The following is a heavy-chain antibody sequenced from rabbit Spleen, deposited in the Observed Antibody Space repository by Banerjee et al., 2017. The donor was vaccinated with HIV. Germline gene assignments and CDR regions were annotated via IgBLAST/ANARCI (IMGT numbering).Heavy chain of an antibody. D-gene: IGHD4-2*01. CDR3: ARDAAGREDFNL. J-gene: IGHJ4*01. Sequence: LEESGGGLVQPEGSLALTCKASGLDLSSRYWICWVRQAPGKGLEWIACIDVAKYGTTYYTSWAKGRFTISKTSSTTVTLHMTSLTVADTATYFCARDAAGREDFNLWGPGTLVTVS. CDR1: GLDLSSRYW. V-gene: IGHV1S45*01. CDR2: IDVAKYGTT.